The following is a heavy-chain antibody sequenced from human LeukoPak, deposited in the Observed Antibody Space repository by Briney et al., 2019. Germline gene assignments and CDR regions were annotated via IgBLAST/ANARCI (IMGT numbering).Heavy chain of an antibody. V-gene: IGHV3-23*01. Sequence: PGGSLRLSCAASGFTFNSYAMTWVRQAPGKGLEWVSAISGSGGSTYYADSVKGRFTISRDNSKNTLYLQMNSLRAEDTAVYYCANSGWYFSHRFDYWGQGTLVTVSS. J-gene: IGHJ4*02. CDR3: ANSGWYFSHRFDY. CDR1: GFTFNSYA. D-gene: IGHD6-19*01. CDR2: ISGSGGST.